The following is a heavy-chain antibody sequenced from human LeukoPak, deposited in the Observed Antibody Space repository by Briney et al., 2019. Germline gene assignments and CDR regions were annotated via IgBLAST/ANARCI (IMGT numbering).Heavy chain of an antibody. CDR2: IYYSGDT. Sequence: SETLSLTCTVSRGSISGYSWSWIRQSPGGGLEWIGYIYYSGDTAYNPSLRSRVTLSVDTSKNQFSLQLRSVTTADTAVYYCTRGSIAYYYMDVWGKGPTVTISS. CDR1: RGSISGYS. D-gene: IGHD3-22*01. V-gene: IGHV4-59*01. CDR3: TRGSIAYYYMDV. J-gene: IGHJ6*03.